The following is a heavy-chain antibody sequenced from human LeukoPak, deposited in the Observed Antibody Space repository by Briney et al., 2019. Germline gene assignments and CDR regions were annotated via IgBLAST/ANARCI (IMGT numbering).Heavy chain of an antibody. CDR1: GGSFSGYY. CDR2: INHRGST. V-gene: IGHV4-34*01. J-gene: IGHJ6*03. CDR3: ARGGRGIYYYYYMDV. Sequence: SETLSLTCAVYGGSFSGYYWCWIRQPPGKGLGWMGEINHRGSTNYNPSLKSRVTISVDTSKNQFSLKLSSVTAADTAVYYCARGGRGIYYYYYMDVWGKGTTVTVSS.